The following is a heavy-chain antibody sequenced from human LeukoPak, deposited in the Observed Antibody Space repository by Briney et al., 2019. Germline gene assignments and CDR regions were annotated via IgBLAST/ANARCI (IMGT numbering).Heavy chain of an antibody. D-gene: IGHD6-13*01. CDR2: IYSRGNT. CDR3: ARDRVGQQLVGRKNNYYYMDV. Sequence: SETLSLTCTVSGASISSSSSYWGWIRQPPGKGLEWLGNIYSRGNTYYKPSLRSRVTISIDTSKNQFSLRLTSVTAADTAVYYCARDRVGQQLVGRKNNYYYMDVWGKGTTVTISS. CDR1: GASISSSSSY. J-gene: IGHJ6*03. V-gene: IGHV4-39*07.